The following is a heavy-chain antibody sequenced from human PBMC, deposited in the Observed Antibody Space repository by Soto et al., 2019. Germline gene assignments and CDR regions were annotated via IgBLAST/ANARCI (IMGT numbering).Heavy chain of an antibody. Sequence: EVQLVETGGGLIQPGGSLRISCTASGFTVSGNYMTWVRQAPGKGLEWVSLIYSGGRIDYADSVKGRFTISRDNSKNTLYLQMNSLRGDDTAVYYCVREYNGGWSTDYWGQGILVTVSS. CDR2: IYSGGRI. CDR1: GFTVSGNY. CDR3: VREYNGGWSTDY. D-gene: IGHD6-19*01. V-gene: IGHV3-53*02. J-gene: IGHJ4*02.